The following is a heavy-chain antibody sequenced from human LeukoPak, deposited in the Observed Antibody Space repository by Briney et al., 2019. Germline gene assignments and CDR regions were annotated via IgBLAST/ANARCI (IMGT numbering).Heavy chain of an antibody. V-gene: IGHV4-59*01. D-gene: IGHD3-10*01. CDR2: IYYSGST. CDR3: ARARITMVRGVTSLNWFDP. J-gene: IGHJ5*02. Sequence: SETLSLTCTVSGGSISSYYWSWIRQPPGKGLEWIGYIYYSGSTNYNPSLKSRVTISVDTSKNQFSLKLSSVTAADTAVYYCARARITMVRGVTSLNWFDPWGQGTLVTVSS. CDR1: GGSISSYY.